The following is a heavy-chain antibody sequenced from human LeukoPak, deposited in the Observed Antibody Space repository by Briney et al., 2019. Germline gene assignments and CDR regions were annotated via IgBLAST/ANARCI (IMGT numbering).Heavy chain of an antibody. CDR1: GYTLTELS. J-gene: IGHJ4*02. V-gene: IGHV1-24*01. D-gene: IGHD6-13*01. CDR3: ATGVAAGGSLTG. CDR2: FDPEDGET. Sequence: ASVKVSCKVSGYTLTELSMHWVRQAPGKGLEWMGGFDPEDGETIYAQKFQGRVTTTEDTSTDTAYMELSSLRSEDTAVYYCATGVAAGGSLTGWGQGTLVTVSS.